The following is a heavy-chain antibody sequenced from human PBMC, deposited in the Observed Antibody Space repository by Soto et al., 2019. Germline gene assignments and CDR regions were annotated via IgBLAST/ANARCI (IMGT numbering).Heavy chain of an antibody. CDR1: VGSFTMGGYY. CDR3: ARGYRQSGYSSSWVFDY. V-gene: IGHV4-31*03. D-gene: IGHD6-13*01. J-gene: IGHJ4*02. CDR2: MYYGGST. Sequence: QVQLRGPGPGLGRPSQTLSPTCLFSVGSFTMGGYYWNWFRRHPGKGWRGIGYMYYGGSTYYNPFLRSRVIISADTSENHFSLKLSSVTAADTAVYFCARGYRQSGYSSSWVFDYWGQETLVNVSS.